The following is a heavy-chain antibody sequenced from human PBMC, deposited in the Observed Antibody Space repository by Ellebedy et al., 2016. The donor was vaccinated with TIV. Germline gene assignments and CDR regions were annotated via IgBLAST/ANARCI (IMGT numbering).Heavy chain of an antibody. CDR3: AKDSFTGFGSSYSFDF. J-gene: IGHJ4*02. CDR2: IYPYNGGT. V-gene: IGHV1-2*02. D-gene: IGHD2-2*01. Sequence: ASVKVSCKASGYTFTGYHIHWVRQAPGQGLEWMGWIYPYNGGTNYAQKFQGRVTMTRDTSISTAYMDLIRLTSDDTAVYYCAKDSFTGFGSSYSFDFWGQGTLVTVSS. CDR1: GYTFTGYH.